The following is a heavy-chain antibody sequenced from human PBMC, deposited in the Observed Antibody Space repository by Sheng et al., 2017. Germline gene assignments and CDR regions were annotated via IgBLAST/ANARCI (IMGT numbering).Heavy chain of an antibody. CDR2: ISASGGSR. D-gene: IGHD1-20*01. V-gene: IGHV3-23*04. CDR1: EFTFSRYS. CDR3: AKGGMRYPLQNWFDP. Sequence: EVQLVESGGGLVKPGGSLRLSCADSEFTFSRYSMNWVRQVKGKGLEWVSVISASGGSRYYADSVKGRFTISRDNSKNTLYLQMNSLRADDTAVYYCAKGGMRYPLQNWFDPWGQGSLVTVSS. J-gene: IGHJ5*02.